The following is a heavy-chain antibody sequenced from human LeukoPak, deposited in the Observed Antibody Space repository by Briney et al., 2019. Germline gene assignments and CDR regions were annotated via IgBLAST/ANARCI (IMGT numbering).Heavy chain of an antibody. D-gene: IGHD2-21*01. CDR1: GGFISSGGYY. V-gene: IGHV4-39*01. CDR3: ARMHGLFDAFDI. J-gene: IGHJ3*02. CDR2: VHHSGIT. Sequence: SETLSLTCVVSGGFISSGGYYWGWIRHPPEKGLEWIGSVHHSGITYYNTSLKSRVTISVDKSKNQFSLELTSVTAADTAVYYCARMHGLFDAFDIWGQGTMVTVSS.